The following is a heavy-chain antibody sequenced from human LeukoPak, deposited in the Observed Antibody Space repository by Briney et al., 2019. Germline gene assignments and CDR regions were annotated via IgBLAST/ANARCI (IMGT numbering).Heavy chain of an antibody. CDR1: GGTFSSYA. D-gene: IGHD3-22*01. J-gene: IGHJ4*02. CDR3: ARVGGPYYYDSSGYGGDY. V-gene: IGHV1-69*13. Sequence: SVKVSCKASGGTFSSYAISWVRQAPGQGLEWMGGIIPIFGTANCAQKFQGRVTITADESTSTAYMELSSLRSEDTAVYYCARVGGPYYYDSSGYGGDYWGQGTLVTVSS. CDR2: IIPIFGTA.